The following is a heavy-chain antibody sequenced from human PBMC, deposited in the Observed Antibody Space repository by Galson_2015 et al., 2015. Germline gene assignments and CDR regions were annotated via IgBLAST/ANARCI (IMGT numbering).Heavy chain of an antibody. D-gene: IGHD3-3*01. V-gene: IGHV3-7*01. CDR1: GFSFSSYW. CDR2: IKQDGSVQ. Sequence: SLRLSCAASGFSFSSYWMSWVRQAPGKGLEWVANIKQDGSVQKFVDSVKGRFTISRDNAKNSLFLQMNSLRADDTAVYFCARVPGNFWSGGCCFDSWGQGTLVTVSS. CDR3: ARVPGNFWSGGCCFDS. J-gene: IGHJ4*02.